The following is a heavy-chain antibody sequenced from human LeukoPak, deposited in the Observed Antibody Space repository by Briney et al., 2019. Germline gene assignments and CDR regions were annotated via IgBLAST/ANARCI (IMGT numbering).Heavy chain of an antibody. CDR2: IYSGGST. Sequence: PGGSLRLSCAASGFTVRSNYMSWVRQAPGKGLEWVSVIYSGGSTYYADSVKGRFTISRDNAKNTLYLQMSSLRAEDTAVYYCARPGYSSGWYYYFDYWGQGTLVTVSS. V-gene: IGHV3-53*01. CDR3: ARPGYSSGWYYYFDY. D-gene: IGHD6-19*01. J-gene: IGHJ4*02. CDR1: GFTVRSNY.